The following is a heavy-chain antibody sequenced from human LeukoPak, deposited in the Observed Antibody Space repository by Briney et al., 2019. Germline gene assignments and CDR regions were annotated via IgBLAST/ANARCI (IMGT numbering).Heavy chain of an antibody. J-gene: IGHJ5*02. CDR3: ARSPKTYYCDSSGYYYVT. Sequence: GESLKISCKGSGYSFTSYWIGWVRQMPGKGLEWMGIIYPGDSDTRYSPSFQGQVTISADKSISTAYLQWSSLKASDTAMYYCARSPKTYYCDSSGYYYVTWGQGTLVTVSS. CDR2: IYPGDSDT. CDR1: GYSFTSYW. D-gene: IGHD3-22*01. V-gene: IGHV5-51*01.